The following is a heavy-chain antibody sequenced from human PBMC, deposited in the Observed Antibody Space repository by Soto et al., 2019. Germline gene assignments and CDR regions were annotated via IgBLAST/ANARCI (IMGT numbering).Heavy chain of an antibody. CDR2: IYHSGST. Sequence: SETLSLTCAVSGGSISSSNWWGWVRQPPGKGLEWIGEIYHSGSTNYNPSLKSRVTISVDKSKNQFSLKLSSVTAADTAVYYCARCRGDDYTLKGGMDVWGQGTTVTV. D-gene: IGHD3-10*01. CDR3: ARCRGDDYTLKGGMDV. J-gene: IGHJ6*02. CDR1: GGSISSSNW. V-gene: IGHV4-4*02.